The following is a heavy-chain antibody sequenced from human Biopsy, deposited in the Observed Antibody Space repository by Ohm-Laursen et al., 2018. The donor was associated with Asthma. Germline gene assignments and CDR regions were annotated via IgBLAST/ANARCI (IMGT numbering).Heavy chain of an antibody. J-gene: IGHJ4*02. D-gene: IGHD3-10*01. Sequence: SLRLSCSASGFTFGSYYLHWVRQAPGKGLEWVADIWFDGSNKHYADSVKGRFTISRDNSKNTLYLQMNSLRAEDTALYYCGRERSYMVDYWGQGTLVIVSS. V-gene: IGHV3-33*01. CDR3: GRERSYMVDY. CDR1: GFTFGSYY. CDR2: IWFDGSNK.